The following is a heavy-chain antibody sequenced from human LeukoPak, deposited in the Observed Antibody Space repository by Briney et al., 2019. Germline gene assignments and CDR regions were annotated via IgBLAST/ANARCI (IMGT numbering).Heavy chain of an antibody. CDR2: LSGSGDTT. D-gene: IGHD3-22*01. Sequence: GGSLRLSCEASGFTFNNYAMNWVRQTPGKGLEWVSTLSGSGDTTYYADSVKGPFTISRDNSKNTLYLQMYSLRAEDTAVYFCSKGLRHSGYSLFDYWGQGSLVTVSS. CDR3: SKGLRHSGYSLFDY. CDR1: GFTFNNYA. J-gene: IGHJ4*02. V-gene: IGHV3-23*01.